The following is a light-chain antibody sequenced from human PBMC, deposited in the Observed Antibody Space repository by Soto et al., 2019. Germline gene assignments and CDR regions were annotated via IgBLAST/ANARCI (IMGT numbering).Light chain of an antibody. J-gene: IGKJ2*01. CDR1: QSVSSSY. CDR2: GAS. Sequence: EIVLTQSPGTLSLSPGEIATLSCRASQSVSSSYLAWYQQKPGQAPRLLIYGASSRATGIPDRFSGSGSGTDFTLTISRLEPEDFAVYYCQQYGSSPPSYTFGQGTKLEIK. CDR3: QQYGSSPPSYT. V-gene: IGKV3-20*01.